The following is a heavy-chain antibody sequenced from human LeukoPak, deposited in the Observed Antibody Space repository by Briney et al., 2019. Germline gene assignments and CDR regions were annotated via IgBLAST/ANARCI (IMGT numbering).Heavy chain of an antibody. V-gene: IGHV4-31*03. J-gene: IGHJ4*02. Sequence: SETLSLTCTVSGGSISSGGYYWSWIRQHPGKGLEWIGYIYYSGSTYYNPSLKSRVTISVDTSKNQFSLKLSSVTAADTAVYYCARAFRSRVRGVNPIHLDYWGQGTLVTVSS. CDR3: ARAFRSRVRGVNPIHLDY. D-gene: IGHD3-10*01. CDR2: IYYSGST. CDR1: GGSISSGGYY.